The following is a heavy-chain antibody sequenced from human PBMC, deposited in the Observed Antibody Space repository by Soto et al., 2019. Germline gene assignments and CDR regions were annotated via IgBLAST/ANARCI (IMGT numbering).Heavy chain of an antibody. J-gene: IGHJ5*02. D-gene: IGHD1-1*01. CDR2: FYWDDDK. CDR3: AYRKGAESGTRNWSDP. CDR1: GFSHNTDGVA. V-gene: IGHV2-5*02. Sequence: SGPTLGNPTETLTLTCTFSGFSHNTDGVAVGWIRQPPGKALEWLGLFYWDDDKRYSPSQESRLSITRDTSKSQVILTMTNMEPVDTGIYYCAYRKGAESGTRNWSDPQCQGTPVTL.